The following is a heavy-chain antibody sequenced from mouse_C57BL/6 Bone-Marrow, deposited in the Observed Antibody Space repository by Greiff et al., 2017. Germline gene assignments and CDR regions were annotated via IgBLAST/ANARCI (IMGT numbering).Heavy chain of an antibody. CDR2: ISDGGSYT. V-gene: IGHV5-4*01. CDR1: GFTFSSYA. J-gene: IGHJ2*01. CDR3: ARITTVVTPVDY. D-gene: IGHD1-1*01. Sequence: EVHLVESGGGLVKPGGSLKLSCAASGFTFSSYAMSWVRQTPEKRLEWVATISDGGSYTYYPDNVKGRFTISRDNAKNNLYLQMSHLKSEDTAMYYCARITTVVTPVDYWGQGTTLTVSA.